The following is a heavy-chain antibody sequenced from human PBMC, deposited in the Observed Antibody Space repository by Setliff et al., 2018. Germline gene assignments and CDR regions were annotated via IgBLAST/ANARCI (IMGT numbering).Heavy chain of an antibody. CDR1: GYTFTGYY. V-gene: IGHV1-2*06. Sequence: ASVKVSCKASGYTFTGYYMHWVRQAPGQGLEWMGRINPNSGGTNYSQKFQGRVTITRDTSASTAYMELSSLRSEDTAVYYCARDPASSGYDTYYYYYYGMDVWGQGTTVTVSS. D-gene: IGHD5-12*01. CDR3: ARDPASSGYDTYYYYYYGMDV. J-gene: IGHJ6*02. CDR2: INPNSGGT.